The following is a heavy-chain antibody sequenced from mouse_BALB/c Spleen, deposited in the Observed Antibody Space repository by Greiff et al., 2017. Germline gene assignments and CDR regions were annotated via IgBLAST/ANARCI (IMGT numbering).Heavy chain of an antibody. Sequence: DVKLVESGAELVKPGASVKLSCTASGFNIKDTYMHWVKQRPEQGLEWIGRIDPANGNTKYDPKFQGKATITADTSSNTAYLQLSSLTSEDTAVYYCAPYDYDEGYYAMDYWGQGTSVTVSS. J-gene: IGHJ4*01. V-gene: IGHV14-3*02. CDR3: APYDYDEGYYAMDY. CDR2: IDPANGNT. CDR1: GFNIKDTY. D-gene: IGHD2-4*01.